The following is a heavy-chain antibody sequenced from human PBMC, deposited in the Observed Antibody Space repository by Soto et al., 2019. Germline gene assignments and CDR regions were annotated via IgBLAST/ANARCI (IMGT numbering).Heavy chain of an antibody. V-gene: IGHV3-48*02. J-gene: IGHJ4*02. Sequence: PGGSLRLSCAASGFTFSSYSMNWVRQAPGKGLEWVSYISSSSSTIYYADSVKGRFTISRDNAKNSLYLQMNSLRDEDTAVYYCARVGDSAIFGVVPPDYWGQGTLVTVSS. D-gene: IGHD3-3*01. CDR2: ISSSSSTI. CDR3: ARVGDSAIFGVVPPDY. CDR1: GFTFSSYS.